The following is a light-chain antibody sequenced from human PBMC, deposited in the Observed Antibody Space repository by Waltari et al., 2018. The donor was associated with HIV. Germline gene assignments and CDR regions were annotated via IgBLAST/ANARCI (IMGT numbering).Light chain of an antibody. J-gene: IGKJ2*01. CDR3: QQSYNTVVFT. V-gene: IGKV1-39*01. CDR1: ENIYTY. Sequence: DIHLTQFPSSLSESVGVRVNITCRASENIYTYLHWYQEKPGKAPKILIHGASKLQNGVRPRFSGGGYGTEFPLTIDNLRPEVFATYFCQQSYNTVVFTFGQGT. CDR2: GAS.